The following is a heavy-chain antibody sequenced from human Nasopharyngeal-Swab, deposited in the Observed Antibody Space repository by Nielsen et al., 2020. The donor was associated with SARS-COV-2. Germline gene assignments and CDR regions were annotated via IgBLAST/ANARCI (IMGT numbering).Heavy chain of an antibody. CDR3: VRDNYYHYYMDV. V-gene: IGHV4-39*01. J-gene: IGHJ6*03. D-gene: IGHD2-15*01. CDR2: IYYSGAT. Sequence: PGKGLEWIGSIYYSGATYYSPPLKSRLTISADTSQNQFSLTVSSVTASDTAVYYCVRDNYYHYYMDVWGQGTTVTVSS.